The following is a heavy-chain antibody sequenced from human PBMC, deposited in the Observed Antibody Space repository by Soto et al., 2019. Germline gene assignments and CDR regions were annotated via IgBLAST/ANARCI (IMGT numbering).Heavy chain of an antibody. V-gene: IGHV1-46*03. CDR1: GYTFTSPN. CDR3: ISTLGASFDY. CDR2: INPSIGTT. J-gene: IGHJ4*02. Sequence: ASVKVSCKASGYTFTSPNMHWVRQAPGQGLEWMGVINPSIGTTTYAQKFQGRVTMTSDTSTSSVYMEVSSLRSEDTAVYYCISTLGASFDYWGQGTLVTVSS. D-gene: IGHD1-26*01.